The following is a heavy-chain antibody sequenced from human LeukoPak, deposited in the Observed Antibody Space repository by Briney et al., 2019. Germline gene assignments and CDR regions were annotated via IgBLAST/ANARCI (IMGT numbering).Heavy chain of an antibody. CDR3: ARVEDPYDFDY. D-gene: IGHD2-15*01. CDR2: INTDGSST. J-gene: IGHJ4*02. Sequence: GGSLRLSCAASGFTCSSYWMHWVRQAPGKGLVWVSRINTDGSSTSYADSVKGRFTISRDNAKNTLYLQMNSLRAEDTAVYYCARVEDPYDFDYWGQGTLVTVSS. V-gene: IGHV3-74*01. CDR1: GFTCSSYW.